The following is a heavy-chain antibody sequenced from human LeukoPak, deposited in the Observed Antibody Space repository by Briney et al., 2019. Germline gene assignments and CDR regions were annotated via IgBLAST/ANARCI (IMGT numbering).Heavy chain of an antibody. Sequence: PGGSLRLSCAASGFTFSSYGMHWVRQAPGKGLEWVAVIWYDGSNKCYADSAKGRFTISRDNSKNTLYLQMNSLRAEDTAVYYCAREARAMGPFDFWGQGTLVTVSS. J-gene: IGHJ4*02. CDR3: AREARAMGPFDF. CDR1: GFTFSSYG. CDR2: IWYDGSNK. V-gene: IGHV3-33*01. D-gene: IGHD5-18*01.